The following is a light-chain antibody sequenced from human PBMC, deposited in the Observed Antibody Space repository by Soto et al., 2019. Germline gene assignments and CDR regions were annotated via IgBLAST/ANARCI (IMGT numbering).Light chain of an antibody. Sequence: SALTQPASVSGSPGQSITISCTGTSSDVGSYNLVSWYQHHPGKAPKLMIYEDIKRPSGVSDRFSGSKSGNTASLTISGLQAEDEADYYCCSYAGSRTLVFGGGTKLTVL. CDR2: EDI. CDR1: SSDVGSYNL. V-gene: IGLV2-23*01. J-gene: IGLJ2*01. CDR3: CSYAGSRTLV.